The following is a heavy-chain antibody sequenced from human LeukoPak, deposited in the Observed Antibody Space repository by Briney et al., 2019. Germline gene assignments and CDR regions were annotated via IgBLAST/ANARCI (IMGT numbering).Heavy chain of an antibody. CDR2: ISPYNGET. D-gene: IGHD3-10*01. CDR3: ARDLERFGESWGYYGMDI. J-gene: IGHJ6*02. V-gene: IGHV1-18*01. Sequence: ASVKVSCKASGYAFINFGISWLRQAPGQGLEWMAWISPYNGETKYAQKVQGRVTMTTDTSTSTAYMDLRSLRSDDTAVYYCARDLERFGESWGYYGMDIWGQGTTVTVSS. CDR1: GYAFINFG.